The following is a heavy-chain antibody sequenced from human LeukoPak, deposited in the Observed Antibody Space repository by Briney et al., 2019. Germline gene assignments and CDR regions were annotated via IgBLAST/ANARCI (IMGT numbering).Heavy chain of an antibody. CDR2: TYYRSKWFY. Sequence: SETLSLTCAISGDSVSSNSAAWNWIRQSPSGGLEWLGRTYYRSKWFYDYALFVKSRITINPDTSKNQFSLHLKSVTPEDTAVYYCVRDGEGGLDYFDYWGRGTLVTVSS. V-gene: IGHV6-1*01. CDR1: GDSVSSNSAA. CDR3: VRDGEGGLDYFDY. J-gene: IGHJ4*02. D-gene: IGHD3-16*01.